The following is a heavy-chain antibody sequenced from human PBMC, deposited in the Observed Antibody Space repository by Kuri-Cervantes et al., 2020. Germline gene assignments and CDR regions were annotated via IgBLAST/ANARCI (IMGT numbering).Heavy chain of an antibody. CDR3: AKVKRVAATPEYFQH. J-gene: IGHJ1*01. CDR2: INFSGGKK. CDR1: GLSFADDYA. V-gene: IGHV3-23*01. D-gene: IGHD2-15*01. Sequence: GESLKISCGASGLSFADDYAMSWVRQAPGKGLEWVSDINFSGGKKGYADSVKGRFTISRDNSKNTLYLQMNSLRAEDTAVYYCAKVKRVAATPEYFQHWGQGTLVTVSS.